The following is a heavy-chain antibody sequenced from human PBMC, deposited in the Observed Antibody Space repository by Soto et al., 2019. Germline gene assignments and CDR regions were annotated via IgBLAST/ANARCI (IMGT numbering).Heavy chain of an antibody. CDR2: IIPIFGTA. CDR1: GGTFSSYA. D-gene: IGHD3-22*01. Sequence: SVKVSCKASGGTFSSYAISWVRQAPGQGLGWMGGIIPIFGTANYAQKFQGRVTITADESTSTAYMELSSLRSEDTAVYYCARDKGITMIVAPGWFDSWGPGTLGTVSS. CDR3: ARDKGITMIVAPGWFDS. V-gene: IGHV1-69*13. J-gene: IGHJ5*01.